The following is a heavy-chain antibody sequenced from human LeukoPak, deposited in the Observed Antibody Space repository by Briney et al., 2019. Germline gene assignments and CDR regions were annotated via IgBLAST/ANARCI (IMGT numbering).Heavy chain of an antibody. CDR3: AKALWTSIDY. J-gene: IGHJ4*02. Sequence: GGSLRLSCAASGFTFSSYWMSWVRQAPGKGLEWVANIKQDGSEKYYVDSVKGRFTISRDNSKNTLYLQMNSLRAEDTAVYYCAKALWTSIDYWGQGTLVTVSS. D-gene: IGHD3/OR15-3a*01. CDR2: IKQDGSEK. CDR1: GFTFSSYW. V-gene: IGHV3-7*03.